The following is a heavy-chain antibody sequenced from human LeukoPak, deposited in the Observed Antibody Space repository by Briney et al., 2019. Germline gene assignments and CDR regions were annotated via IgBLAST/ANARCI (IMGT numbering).Heavy chain of an antibody. D-gene: IGHD1-1*01. J-gene: IGHJ4*02. CDR2: INPNSGGT. Sequence: ASVKVSCKASGYTFTGYYMHWVRQAPGQGLEWMGWINPNSGGTNYAQKFQGRVTMTRDTSISTAYMELSRLRSDDTAVYYCARGTLRDNPNPSGDYWGQGTLVTVSS. CDR1: GYTFTGYY. V-gene: IGHV1-2*02. CDR3: ARGTLRDNPNPSGDY.